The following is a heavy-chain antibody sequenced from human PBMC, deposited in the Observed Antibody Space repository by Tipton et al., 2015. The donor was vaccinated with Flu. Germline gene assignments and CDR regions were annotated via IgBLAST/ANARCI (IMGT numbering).Heavy chain of an antibody. D-gene: IGHD1-26*01. Sequence: RSLRLSCAASGFTFDDYAMHWVRQPPGKGLEWVSSINWHGNSAGYADSVQGRFTISRDNAKNTLFLQMNSLRAEDTAVYYCAKAVGAIPNFHHWGQGTLVTVSS. J-gene: IGHJ1*01. V-gene: IGHV3-9*01. CDR1: GFTFDDYA. CDR2: INWHGNSA. CDR3: AKAVGAIPNFHH.